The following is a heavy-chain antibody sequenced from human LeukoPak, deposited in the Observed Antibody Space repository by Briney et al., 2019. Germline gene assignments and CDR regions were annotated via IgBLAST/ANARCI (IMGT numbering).Heavy chain of an antibody. D-gene: IGHD4-17*01. CDR3: ARGSYGAFRYGDLDY. CDR2: IYQSGST. CDR1: GFTFSNYAM. V-gene: IGHV4-4*02. Sequence: GSLRLSCAASGFTFSNYAMSWVRQPPGKGLEWIGEIYQSGSTNYNPSLKGRVTISVDKSENQFYLKLSSVTAADTAVYYCARGSYGAFRYGDLDYWGQGALVTVS. J-gene: IGHJ4*02.